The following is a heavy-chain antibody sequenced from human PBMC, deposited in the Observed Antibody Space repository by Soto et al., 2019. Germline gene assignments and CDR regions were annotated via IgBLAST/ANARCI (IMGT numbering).Heavy chain of an antibody. CDR1: GESLSDHY. CDR2: INQYGTT. D-gene: IGHD1-20*01. J-gene: IGHJ5*02. V-gene: IGHV4-34*01. CDR3: ARGAHISGVTRCFDP. Sequence: QVQLQQWGAGLLKPSETLSLICAVSGESLSDHYWSWIRQSPGKGLEWIGDINQYGTTNYNPSLKSRVTISADTSKNQFFLRLTSVIAADTAVYYCARGAHISGVTRCFDPWGQGTLVTVSS.